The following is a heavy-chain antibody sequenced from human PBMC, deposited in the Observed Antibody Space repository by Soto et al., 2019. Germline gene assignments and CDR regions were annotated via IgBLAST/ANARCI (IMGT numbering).Heavy chain of an antibody. CDR2: IYYSGST. D-gene: IGHD6-13*01. J-gene: IGHJ4*02. CDR3: ASQAAVGTRRGACYFDY. CDR1: GDSISSSIYY. Sequence: QLQLQESGPGLVKPSETLSLTCTVSGDSISSSIYYWGWIRQPPGKGREWIGTIYYSGSTFYNPSLKRRVPMPVGTSKNRFSLRLTSVTAADTAVYYCASQAAVGTRRGACYFDYWGQGTLVTVSS. V-gene: IGHV4-39*01.